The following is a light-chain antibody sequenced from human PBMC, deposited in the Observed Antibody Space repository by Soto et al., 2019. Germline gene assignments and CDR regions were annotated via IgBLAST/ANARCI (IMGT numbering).Light chain of an antibody. Sequence: EVVLTQSPATLPLSPGERATLSCRASPSVRTYLAWYQQKPGQAPRLLIHDASSRATGIPARFSGSGSGTDFTLTISSLEPEDFAVYYCQQRTNWPSSTFGQGTRLEI. CDR1: PSVRTY. V-gene: IGKV3-11*01. J-gene: IGKJ5*01. CDR2: DAS. CDR3: QQRTNWPSST.